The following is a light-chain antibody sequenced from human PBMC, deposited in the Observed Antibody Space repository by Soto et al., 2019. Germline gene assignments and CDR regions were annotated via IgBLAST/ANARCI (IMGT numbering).Light chain of an antibody. J-gene: IGLJ3*02. CDR2: GDS. CDR3: QSYDSSLGGYWV. CDR1: SSNIGAGDD. Sequence: QSVLTQPPSVSGAPGQRVTISCTGSSSNIGAGDDGHWYQQLPGTAPKLLIYGDSNRPSGVPDRFSGSKSGTSASLAITGLQAEDEADYYCQSYDSSLGGYWVFGGGTKPTVL. V-gene: IGLV1-40*01.